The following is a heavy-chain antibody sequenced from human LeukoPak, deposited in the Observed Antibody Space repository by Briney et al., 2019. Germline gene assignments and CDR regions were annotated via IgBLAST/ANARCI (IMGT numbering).Heavy chain of an antibody. CDR1: GGSISSSSYY. CDR2: IYYSGST. Sequence: KASETLSLTCTVSGGSISSSSYYWGWIRQPPGKGLEWIGSIYYSGSTYYNPSLKSRVTMSVDTSKNQFSLKLSSVTAADTAVYYCARGGSGWAPTIERYNWFDPWGQGTLVTVSS. CDR3: ARGGSGWAPTIERYNWFDP. J-gene: IGHJ5*02. D-gene: IGHD6-19*01. V-gene: IGHV4-39*01.